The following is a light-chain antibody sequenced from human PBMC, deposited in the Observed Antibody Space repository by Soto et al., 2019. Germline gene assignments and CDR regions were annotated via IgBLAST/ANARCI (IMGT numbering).Light chain of an antibody. CDR3: QQRDNTVWT. J-gene: IGKJ1*01. CDR1: QSIATF. V-gene: IGKV1-39*01. Sequence: DIQMTQSPSSLSASAGDRVTITCRASQSIATFLNWYQQKPGKAPKLLISAASRLQSGVPARFSGSGSGTDFTLTISSLQPEDFATYYCQQRDNTVWTFGQGTKVEIQ. CDR2: AAS.